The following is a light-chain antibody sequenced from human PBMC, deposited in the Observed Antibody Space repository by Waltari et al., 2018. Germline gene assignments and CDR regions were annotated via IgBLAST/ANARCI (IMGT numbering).Light chain of an antibody. V-gene: IGLV7-46*01. J-gene: IGLJ3*02. Sequence: QAVVTQEPSLTVSPGGTVTLTCGSSTGAVTSGHYPYWFQQKPGQAPRTLIYDTSHKPSSTPARFSGSLLGGKAALTLSGAQPEDEAEYYCLLSYSGAHWVFGGGTKLTVL. CDR3: LLSYSGAHWV. CDR1: TGAVTSGHY. CDR2: DTS.